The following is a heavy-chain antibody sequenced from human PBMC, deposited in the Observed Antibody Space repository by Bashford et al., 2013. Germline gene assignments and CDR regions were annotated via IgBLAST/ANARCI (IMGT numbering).Heavy chain of an antibody. D-gene: IGHD1-26*01. CDR3: ARTLAKSRYSIVYYYGMDV. CDR2: ISAYNGNT. CDR1: GYTFTSYG. J-gene: IGHJ6*02. Sequence: VASVKVSCKASGYTFTSYGISWVRQAPGQGLEWMGWISAYNGNTNYAQKLQGRVTMTTDTSTSTAYMELRSLRSDDTAVYYCARTLAKSRYSIVYYYGMDVWGQGTTVTVSS. V-gene: IGHV1-18*01.